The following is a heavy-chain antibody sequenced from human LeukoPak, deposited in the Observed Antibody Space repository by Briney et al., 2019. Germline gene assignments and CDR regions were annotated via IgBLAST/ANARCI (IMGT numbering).Heavy chain of an antibody. J-gene: IGHJ4*02. D-gene: IGHD6-13*01. CDR2: IRTNSRSI. V-gene: IGHV3-48*02. Sequence: PGGSLRLSCAASGFTFSTYTMNWVRQAPGKGLEWVSYIRTNSRSINYADSVKGRFTISRDNAKNSLFLQMDSLRDRDTAVYYCARDGGNSWDLDYWGQGILVIVSS. CDR1: GFTFSTYT. CDR3: ARDGGNSWDLDY.